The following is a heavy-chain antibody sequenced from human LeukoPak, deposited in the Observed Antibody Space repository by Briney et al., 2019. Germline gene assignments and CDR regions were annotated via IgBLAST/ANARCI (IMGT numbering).Heavy chain of an antibody. J-gene: IGHJ4*02. D-gene: IGHD3-22*01. CDR2: ISGSGGST. Sequence: GGSLRLSCAASGFTFSSYGMSWVRQAPGKGLEWVSTISGSGGSTYHADSVKGRFTISRDNSKNTLYLQMNSLRAEDTAVYYCAEHYYYDSSGFFDYWGQGTLVTVSS. V-gene: IGHV3-23*01. CDR3: AEHYYYDSSGFFDY. CDR1: GFTFSSYG.